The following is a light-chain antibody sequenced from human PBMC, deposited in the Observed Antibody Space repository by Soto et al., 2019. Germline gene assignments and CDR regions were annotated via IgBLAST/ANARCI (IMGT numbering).Light chain of an antibody. V-gene: IGKV3-20*01. CDR2: AAS. CDR1: QSVRSNY. J-gene: IGKJ3*01. CDR3: QQYATSAILT. Sequence: EIVLTQSPGTLSLSPGERATLSCRASQSVRSNYLAWYQQRPGQAPRLLIYAASTRATGIPERFSGSGSGTDFTLTISRLEPEDFSVYYCQQYATSAILTFGPGPKVDIK.